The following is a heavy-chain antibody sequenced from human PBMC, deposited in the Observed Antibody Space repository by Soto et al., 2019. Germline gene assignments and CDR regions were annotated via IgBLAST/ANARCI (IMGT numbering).Heavy chain of an antibody. CDR3: DIPFLSSSSVKSHGS. Sequence: PGGSLIPSCASSGFTFSSYVLHWVRQAPGKGLELVALISHDGSSRYYADSVKDRFTISRDNSKNTLFLQMNSLRAEDTAVYYCDIPFLSSSSVKSHGSWGQGTLVTVSS. V-gene: IGHV3-30*03. CDR2: ISHDGSSR. J-gene: IGHJ5*02. D-gene: IGHD6-13*01. CDR1: GFTFSSYV.